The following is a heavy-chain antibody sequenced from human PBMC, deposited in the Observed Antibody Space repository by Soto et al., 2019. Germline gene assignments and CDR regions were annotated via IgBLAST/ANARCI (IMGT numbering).Heavy chain of an antibody. CDR2: ISSSSSYI. J-gene: IGHJ6*02. V-gene: IGHV3-21*01. CDR3: ARYRGYCSSTSCYTGGYYYYYGMDV. CDR1: GFTFSSYS. D-gene: IGHD2-2*02. Sequence: PGGSLRLSCAASGFTFSSYSMNWVRQAPGKGLEWVSSISSSSSYIYHADSVKGRFTISRDNAKNSLYLQMNSLRAEDTAVYYCARYRGYCSSTSCYTGGYYYYYGMDVWGQGTTVTVSS.